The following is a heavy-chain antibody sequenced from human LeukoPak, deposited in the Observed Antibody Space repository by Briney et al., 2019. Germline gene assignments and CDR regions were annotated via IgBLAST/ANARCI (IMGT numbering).Heavy chain of an antibody. V-gene: IGHV3-30*03. CDR2: ISYHGSNK. CDR3: ARDRWFDP. CDR1: GFTFDDYG. Sequence: PGGSLRLSCAASGFTFDDYGMSWVRQAPGKGLEWVAVISYHGSNKYYADSVKGRFTISRDNSKNTLYLQMNSLRAEDTAVYYCARDRWFDPWGQGTLVTVSS. J-gene: IGHJ5*02.